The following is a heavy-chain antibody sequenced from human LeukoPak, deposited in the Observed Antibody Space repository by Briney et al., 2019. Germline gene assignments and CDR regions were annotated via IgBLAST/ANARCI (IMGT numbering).Heavy chain of an antibody. Sequence: ASLKVSCQASGYGFTDYYVHWIRQAPGQGLEWMGWINPSSGATTYAQEFQGRVTMTRDTFTTTAYMEINSLVSDDTAVYYCARGWQINSSGGFVDPWGQGTLVTVSS. J-gene: IGHJ5*02. CDR3: ARGWQINSSGGFVDP. V-gene: IGHV1-2*02. CDR2: INPSSGAT. D-gene: IGHD6-6*01. CDR1: GYGFTDYY.